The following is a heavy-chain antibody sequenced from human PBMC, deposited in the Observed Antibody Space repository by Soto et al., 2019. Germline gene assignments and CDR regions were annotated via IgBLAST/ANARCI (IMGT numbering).Heavy chain of an antibody. J-gene: IGHJ5*02. CDR1: GYTFTSYG. CDR3: ARDRGYNWSYGWFDP. V-gene: IGHV1-18*01. CDR2: ISPYNGNT. D-gene: IGHD1-7*01. Sequence: QVQLVQSGAEVKKPGASVKVSGKASGYTFTSYGISWVRQAPGQGLEWMGRISPYNGNTNYAQKLQGRVTMTTDTSTSTAYMELRSLRSDDTAVYYCARDRGYNWSYGWFDPWGQGTLVTVSS.